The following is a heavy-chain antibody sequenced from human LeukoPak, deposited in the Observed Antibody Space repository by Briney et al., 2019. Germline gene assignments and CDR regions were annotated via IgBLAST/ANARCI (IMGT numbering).Heavy chain of an antibody. CDR2: INPNSGGT. J-gene: IGHJ4*02. CDR3: ARGSKSITIFGVVNRGPFNY. Sequence: GASVKVSCKASGYTFTGYYMHWVRQAPGQGLEWMGWINPNSGGTNYAQKFQGGVTMTRDTSISTAYMELSRLRSDDTAVYYCARGSKSITIFGVVNRGPFNYWGQGTLVTVSS. CDR1: GYTFTGYY. V-gene: IGHV1-2*02. D-gene: IGHD3-3*01.